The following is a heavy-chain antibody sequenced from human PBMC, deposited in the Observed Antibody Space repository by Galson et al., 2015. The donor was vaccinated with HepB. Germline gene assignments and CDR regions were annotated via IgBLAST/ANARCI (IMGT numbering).Heavy chain of an antibody. CDR3: AREGYSYAEIQS. Sequence: TLSLTCAVFGGSFSGYYWSWIRQHPGKGLEWIGYTYYSGSTYYNPSLKSRVTISVDTSKNQFSLKLSSVTAADTAVYYCAREGYSYAEIQSWGQGTLVTVSS. D-gene: IGHD5-18*01. CDR1: GGSFSGYY. V-gene: IGHV4-31*11. CDR2: TYYSGST. J-gene: IGHJ5*02.